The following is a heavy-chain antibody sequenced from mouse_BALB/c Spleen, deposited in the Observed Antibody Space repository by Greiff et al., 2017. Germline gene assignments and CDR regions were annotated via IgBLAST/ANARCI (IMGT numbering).Heavy chain of an antibody. J-gene: IGHJ3*01. D-gene: IGHD1-1*01. CDR2: INPYNDGT. CDR3: ARYYGSSYAWFAY. CDR1: GYTFTSYV. V-gene: IGHV1-14*01. Sequence: EVQLQQSGPELVKPGASVKMSCKASGYTFTSYVMHWVKQKPGQGLEWIGYINPYNDGTKYNEKFKGKATLTSDKSSSTAYMELSSLTSEDSAVYYCARYYGSSYAWFAYWGQGTLVTVSA.